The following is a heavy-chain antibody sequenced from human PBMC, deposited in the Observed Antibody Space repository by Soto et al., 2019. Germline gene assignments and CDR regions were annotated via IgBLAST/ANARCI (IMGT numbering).Heavy chain of an antibody. J-gene: IGHJ6*02. Sequence: EVQLVETGGGLIQPGGSLRLSCAASGFTVSSNYMSWVRQAPGKGLEWASVIYSGGSTYYADSVKGRFTISRDNSKNTLYLQMNSLRAEDTAVYYCARDYKEQPADGDYYYYGMDVWGQGTTVTVSS. CDR1: GFTVSSNY. V-gene: IGHV3-53*02. D-gene: IGHD3-10*01. CDR3: ARDYKEQPADGDYYYYGMDV. CDR2: IYSGGST.